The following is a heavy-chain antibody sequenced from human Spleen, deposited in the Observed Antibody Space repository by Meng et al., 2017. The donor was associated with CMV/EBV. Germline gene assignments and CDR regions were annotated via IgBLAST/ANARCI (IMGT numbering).Heavy chain of an antibody. CDR2: ISSSSSTI. Sequence: GGSLRLSCAASGFTFSSYSMNWVRQAPGKGLEWVSYISSSSSTIYYADSVKGRFTISRDNAKNSLYLQMNSLRAEDTAVYYCARGDEYSSSCGDYWGQGTLVTVSS. J-gene: IGHJ4*02. D-gene: IGHD6-6*01. V-gene: IGHV3-48*04. CDR3: ARGDEYSSSCGDY. CDR1: GFTFSSYS.